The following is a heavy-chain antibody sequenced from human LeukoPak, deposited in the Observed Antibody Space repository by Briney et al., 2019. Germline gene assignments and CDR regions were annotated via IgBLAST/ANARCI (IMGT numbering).Heavy chain of an antibody. CDR3: AKLGSSGYYSHYDY. CDR2: INNSGGNT. CDR1: GFTFNGYG. J-gene: IGHJ4*02. V-gene: IGHV3-23*01. D-gene: IGHD3-22*01. Sequence: GGSLRLSCVTSGFTFNGYGMSWVRQAPGKGLEWVSGINNSGGNTYYADSVKGRFTVSRDNSKNTLYLHMNSLRAEDTAVYYCAKLGSSGYYSHYDYWGQGTLVTVSP.